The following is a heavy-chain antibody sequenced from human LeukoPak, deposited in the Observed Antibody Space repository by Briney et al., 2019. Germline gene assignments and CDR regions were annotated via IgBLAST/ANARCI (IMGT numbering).Heavy chain of an antibody. V-gene: IGHV1-2*02. Sequence: ASVKVSCKASGYTLTGYHMHWVRQAPGQGLEWMGWINPNSGGTNYAQKFQGRVTMTRDTSISTAYMELSRLRSDDTAVYYCASHLIAARPDAFDIWGQGTMVTVSS. CDR1: GYTLTGYH. CDR2: INPNSGGT. CDR3: ASHLIAARPDAFDI. D-gene: IGHD6-6*01. J-gene: IGHJ3*02.